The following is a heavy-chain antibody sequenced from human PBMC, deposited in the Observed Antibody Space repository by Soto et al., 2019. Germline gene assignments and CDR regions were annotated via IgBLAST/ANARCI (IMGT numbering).Heavy chain of an antibody. Sequence: PSETLSLTCTVSGGSISSGGYYWSWIRQHPGKGLEWIGYIYYSGSTYYNPSLKSRVTISVDTSKNQFSLKLSSVTAADTAVYYCARYAYGSGSPPYYFDYWGQGTLVTVSS. D-gene: IGHD3-10*01. V-gene: IGHV4-31*03. CDR3: ARYAYGSGSPPYYFDY. CDR1: GGSISSGGYY. J-gene: IGHJ4*02. CDR2: IYYSGST.